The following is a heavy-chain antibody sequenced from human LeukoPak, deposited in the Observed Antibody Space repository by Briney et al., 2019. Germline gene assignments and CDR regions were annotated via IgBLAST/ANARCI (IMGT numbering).Heavy chain of an antibody. D-gene: IGHD2-15*01. CDR1: GYTFTSYA. V-gene: IGHV1-69*13. J-gene: IGHJ4*02. Sequence: ASVKVSCKASGYTFTSYAMNWVRQAPGQGLEWMGGIIPVFGTANYAQKFQGRVTITADESTSTAYMELSSLRSEDTAVYYCAGPLEGYSSKHPDWGQGTLVTVSS. CDR2: IIPVFGTA. CDR3: AGPLEGYSSKHPD.